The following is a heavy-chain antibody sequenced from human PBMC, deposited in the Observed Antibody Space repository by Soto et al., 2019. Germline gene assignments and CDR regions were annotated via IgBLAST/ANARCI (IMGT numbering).Heavy chain of an antibody. J-gene: IGHJ5*02. CDR2: LIPIFGTA. D-gene: IGHD2-2*01. CDR3: ARYLGYCSSTSCSANWFDP. Sequence: QVQLVQSGAEVKKPGSSVKVSYKASGGTFSSYAISWVRQAPGQGLEWMGGLIPIFGTANYAQKFQGRVTITADESTSTAYMELSSLRSEDTAVYYCARYLGYCSSTSCSANWFDPWGQGTLVTVSS. CDR1: GGTFSSYA. V-gene: IGHV1-69*01.